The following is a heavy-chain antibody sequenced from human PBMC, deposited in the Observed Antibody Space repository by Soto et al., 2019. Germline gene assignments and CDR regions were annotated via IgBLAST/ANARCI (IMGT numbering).Heavy chain of an antibody. J-gene: IGHJ4*02. CDR1: GFTFSSYW. V-gene: IGHV3-7*01. D-gene: IGHD3-10*01. Sequence: GGSLRLSCAASGFTFSSYWMSWVRQAPGKGLEWVANIKQDGSEKYYVDSVKGRFTISRDNAKNSLYLQMNSLRAEDTAVYYCARSRPDMVRGVMYYFDYWGQGTLVTVSS. CDR2: IKQDGSEK. CDR3: ARSRPDMVRGVMYYFDY.